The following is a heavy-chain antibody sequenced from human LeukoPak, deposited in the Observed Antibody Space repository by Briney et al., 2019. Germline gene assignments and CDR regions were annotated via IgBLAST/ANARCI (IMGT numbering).Heavy chain of an antibody. CDR2: ISSGGGST. J-gene: IGHJ6*02. CDR3: AKDRSVTTACMDV. CDR1: GFTFSSYA. V-gene: IGHV3-23*01. Sequence: PGGSLRLSCAASGFTFSSYAMSWLPQAPGQGLEWCSAISSGGGSTYYADSVKGSFTISTDNSKNTLYLQMNSLRAEDTAVDYCAKDRSVTTACMDVWGQGNTVTVSS. D-gene: IGHD4-4*01.